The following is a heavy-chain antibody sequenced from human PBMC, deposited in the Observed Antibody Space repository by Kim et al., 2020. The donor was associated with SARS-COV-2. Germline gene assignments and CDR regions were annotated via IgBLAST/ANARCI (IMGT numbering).Heavy chain of an antibody. J-gene: IGHJ4*02. D-gene: IGHD2-15*01. CDR3: ARAGVVVVAATEGYFDY. Sequence: VKARFTISRDNAKNSLYLQMNSVSAEETAVYYCARAGVVVVAATEGYFDYWSQGTLVTVSS. V-gene: IGHV3-11*04.